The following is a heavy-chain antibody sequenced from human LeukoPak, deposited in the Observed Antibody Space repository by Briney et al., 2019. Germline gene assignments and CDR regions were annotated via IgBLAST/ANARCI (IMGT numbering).Heavy chain of an antibody. D-gene: IGHD3-10*01. Sequence: GGSLRLSCAASGFTFSSYAMSWVRQAPGKGREWVSAISGSGGSTYYADSVKGRFTISRDNSKNTLYLQMNSLRAEDTAVYYCAKDGAGSYYNYWGQGTLVTVSS. V-gene: IGHV3-23*01. J-gene: IGHJ4*02. CDR2: ISGSGGST. CDR3: AKDGAGSYYNY. CDR1: GFTFSSYA.